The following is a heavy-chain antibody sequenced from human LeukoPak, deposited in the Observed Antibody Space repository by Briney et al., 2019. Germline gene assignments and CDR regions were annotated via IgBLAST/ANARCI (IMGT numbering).Heavy chain of an antibody. CDR2: IKSDGST. CDR3: ARAVTYFYGSVTYDWFDP. J-gene: IGHJ5*02. D-gene: IGHD3-10*01. V-gene: IGHV3-74*01. CDR1: GFTFSSYW. Sequence: PGGSLRLSCAASGFTFSSYWMHWVRQTPGKGLVWVSRIKSDGSTIYADSVKGRFTISRDNARNTLYLQMNSLRVEDTAMYYCARAVTYFYGSVTYDWFDPWGQGTRVTVSS.